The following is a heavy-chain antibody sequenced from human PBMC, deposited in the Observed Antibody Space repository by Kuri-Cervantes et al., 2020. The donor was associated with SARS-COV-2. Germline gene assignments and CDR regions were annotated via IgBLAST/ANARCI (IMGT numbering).Heavy chain of an antibody. CDR2: ISGSGGST. CDR3: AKAYWNYNYFDY. J-gene: IGHJ4*02. D-gene: IGHD1-7*01. Sequence: GESLKISCAASGFTFDDYAMHWVRQAPGKGLEWVSAISGSGGSTYYADSVKGRFTISRDNSKNTLYLQMNSLRAEDTAVYYCAKAYWNYNYFDYWGQGTLVTVSS. V-gene: IGHV3-23*01. CDR1: GFTFDDYA.